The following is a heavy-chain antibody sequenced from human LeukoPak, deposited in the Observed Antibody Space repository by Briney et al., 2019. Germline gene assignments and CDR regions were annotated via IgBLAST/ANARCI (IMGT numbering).Heavy chain of an antibody. J-gene: IGHJ3*02. Sequence: GSSVKVSCKASGGTFSSYAISWVRQAPGQGLEWMGRIIPIFGTANYAQKFQGRVTITTDESTSTAYMELSSLRSEDTAVYYCARSRSRSSGWCAGAFDIWGQGTMVTVSS. CDR3: ARSRSRSSGWCAGAFDI. CDR2: IIPIFGTA. CDR1: GGTFSSYA. D-gene: IGHD6-19*01. V-gene: IGHV1-69*05.